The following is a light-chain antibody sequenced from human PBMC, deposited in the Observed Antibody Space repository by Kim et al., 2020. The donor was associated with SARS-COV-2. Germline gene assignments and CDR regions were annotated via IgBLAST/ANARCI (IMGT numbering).Light chain of an antibody. CDR2: GTS. J-gene: IGKJ1*01. V-gene: IGKV3-20*01. CDR1: QSVSSSF. Sequence: EIVLTQSPGTLSLSPGERATISCRASQSVSSSFLAWYQQKPGLAPRLLIYGTSTRATGIPDRFSGSGSGTDFTLTISRLEPEDFAVYFCQQYGTSPATFGQGTKVDIK. CDR3: QQYGTSPAT.